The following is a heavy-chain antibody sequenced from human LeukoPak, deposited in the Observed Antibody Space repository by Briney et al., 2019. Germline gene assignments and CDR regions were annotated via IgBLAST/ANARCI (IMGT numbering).Heavy chain of an antibody. J-gene: IGHJ5*02. Sequence: ASVKVSCKASGYTFTGYCMHWVRQAPGQGLEWMGWINPNSGGTNYAQKFQGRVTMTRDTSISTAYMELSRLRSDDTAVYYCARNYKDIVVVPVDPWGQGTLVTVSS. D-gene: IGHD2-2*01. V-gene: IGHV1-2*02. CDR1: GYTFTGYC. CDR2: INPNSGGT. CDR3: ARNYKDIVVVPVDP.